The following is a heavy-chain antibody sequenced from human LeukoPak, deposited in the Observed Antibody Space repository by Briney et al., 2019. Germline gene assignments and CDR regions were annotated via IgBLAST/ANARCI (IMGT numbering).Heavy chain of an antibody. CDR1: GFTFSSYA. J-gene: IGHJ3*02. CDR2: ISGSGDNT. CDR3: ARRVGAFDI. D-gene: IGHD1-26*01. Sequence: GGSLRLSCAASGFTFSSYAMSWVRQAPGKGLEWVSGISGSGDNTYYADSVKGRFTISRDNAKNSLYLQMNSLRAEDMAVYYCARRVGAFDIWGQGTMVTVSS. V-gene: IGHV3-23*01.